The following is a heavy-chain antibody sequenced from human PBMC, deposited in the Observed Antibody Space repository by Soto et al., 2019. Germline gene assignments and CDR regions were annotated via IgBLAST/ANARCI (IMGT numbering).Heavy chain of an antibody. D-gene: IGHD2-2*01. CDR3: ARLVVPAANWFDP. J-gene: IGHJ5*02. V-gene: IGHV1-69*13. Sequence: GXSVKVSCKASGGTFSSYAISWVRQAPGQGLEWMGGIIPIFGTANYAQKFQGRVTITADESTSTAYMELSSLRSEDTAVYYCARLVVPAANWFDPWGQGTLVTVSS. CDR2: IIPIFGTA. CDR1: GGTFSSYA.